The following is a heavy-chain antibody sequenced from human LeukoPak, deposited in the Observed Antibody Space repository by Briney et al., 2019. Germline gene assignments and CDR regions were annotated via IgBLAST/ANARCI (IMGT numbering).Heavy chain of an antibody. Sequence: SVKVSCKASGGTFSSYAISWVRQAPGQGLEWMGRIIPIFGTANYAQKFQGRVTITTDESTSTAYMELSSLRSEDTAVYYCARVSYGSGSYWEQIYAFDIWGQGTMVAVSS. CDR1: GGTFSSYA. D-gene: IGHD3-10*01. V-gene: IGHV1-69*05. CDR2: IIPIFGTA. J-gene: IGHJ3*02. CDR3: ARVSYGSGSYWEQIYAFDI.